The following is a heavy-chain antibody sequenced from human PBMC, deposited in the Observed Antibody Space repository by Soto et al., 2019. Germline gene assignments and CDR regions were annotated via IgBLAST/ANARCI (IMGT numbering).Heavy chain of an antibody. CDR1: GYTFTSCG. Sequence: ASVKVSCKASGYTFTSCGISWVRQAPGQGLEWMGWISAYNGNTNYAQKLQGRVTMTTDTSTSTAYMELRSLRSDDTAVYYCARGQMKPISYCASVPLDALDVWGQGRMVTVSS. V-gene: IGHV1-18*01. CDR2: ISAYNGNT. D-gene: IGHD3-10*01. J-gene: IGHJ3*01. CDR3: ARGQMKPISYCASVPLDALDV.